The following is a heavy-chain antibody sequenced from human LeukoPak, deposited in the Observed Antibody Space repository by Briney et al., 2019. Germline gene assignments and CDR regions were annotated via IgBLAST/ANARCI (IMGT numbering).Heavy chain of an antibody. Sequence: GGSPRLSCAASGFTFSSYAMSWVRQAPGKGLEWVSTISGSGGSTYYADSVKGRFTISRDNSKNTLFVQMNSLSAEDTAVYYCAKGTQWTEVPAAINHWGQGTLVTVSS. CDR3: AKGTQWTEVPAAINH. D-gene: IGHD2-2*01. V-gene: IGHV3-23*01. J-gene: IGHJ1*01. CDR2: ISGSGGST. CDR1: GFTFSSYA.